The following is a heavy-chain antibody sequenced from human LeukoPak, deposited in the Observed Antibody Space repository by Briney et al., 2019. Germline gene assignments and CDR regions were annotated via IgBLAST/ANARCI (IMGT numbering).Heavy chain of an antibody. CDR2: IYYSGST. D-gene: IGHD3-22*01. CDR1: GGSISSSSYY. CDR3: ARQSGITMIVVIIGDAFDI. J-gene: IGHJ3*02. Sequence: SETLSLTCTVSGGSISSSSYYWGWIRQPPGKGLEWIGSIYYSGSTYYNPSLKSRVTISVDTSKNQFSLKLSSVTAADTAVYYCARQSGITMIVVIIGDAFDIWGQGTMVTVSS. V-gene: IGHV4-39*01.